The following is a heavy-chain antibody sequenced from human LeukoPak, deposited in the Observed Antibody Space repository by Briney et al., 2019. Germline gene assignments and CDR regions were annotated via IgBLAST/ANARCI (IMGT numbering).Heavy chain of an antibody. CDR3: GLAAYYYDSSGSDDAFDI. D-gene: IGHD3-22*01. Sequence: AGGSLRLSCSASRFNFNNYAMNWVRQAPGKGLEYVSAISSNGGSTYYADSVKGRCTISRDNSKNTLYLQMSSLRAEDTAVYYCGLAAYYYDSSGSDDAFDIWAKGQWSLCLQ. CDR2: ISSNGGST. CDR1: RFNFNNYA. J-gene: IGHJ3*02. V-gene: IGHV3-64D*08.